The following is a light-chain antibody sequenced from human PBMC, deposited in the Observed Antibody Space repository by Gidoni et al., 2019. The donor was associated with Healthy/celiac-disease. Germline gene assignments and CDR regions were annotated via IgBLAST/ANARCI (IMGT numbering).Light chain of an antibody. J-gene: IGKJ4*01. CDR2: LGS. CDR1: QSLLHSNGYHD. CDR3: MQALQTPRT. V-gene: IGKV2-28*01. Sequence: DNVMDQSPLSLPVTPGEPASISCRSSQSLLHSNGYHDLDWYLQTPGQSPQLLIYLGSNRASGVPVMFSSSGAGPDLPLKISILGAEDVVFYYCMQALQTPRTFGGGTKVEIK.